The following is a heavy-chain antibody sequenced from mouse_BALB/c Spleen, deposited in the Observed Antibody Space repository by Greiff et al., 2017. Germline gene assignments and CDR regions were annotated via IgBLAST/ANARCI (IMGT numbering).Heavy chain of an antibody. CDR1: GFSLTSYG. CDR3: ARNDYRYDAAWFAY. J-gene: IGHJ3*01. Sequence: QVQLKESGPGLVQPSQSLSITCTVSGFSLTSYGVHWVRQSPGKGLEWLGVIWSGGSTDYNAAFISRLSSSKDNSKSQVFFKMNSLQANDTAIYYCARNDYRYDAAWFAYWGQGTLVTVSA. D-gene: IGHD2-14*01. V-gene: IGHV2-2*02. CDR2: IWSGGST.